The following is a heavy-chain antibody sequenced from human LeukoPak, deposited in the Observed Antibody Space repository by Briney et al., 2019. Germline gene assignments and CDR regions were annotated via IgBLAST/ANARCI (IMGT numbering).Heavy chain of an antibody. CDR3: AKGIAARPDVAFDV. J-gene: IGHJ3*01. CDR2: ISWNSGSI. D-gene: IGHD6-6*01. V-gene: IGHV3-9*03. CDR1: GFTFDDYA. Sequence: SLRLSCAASGFTFDDYAMHWVRQAPGKGLEWVSGISWNSGSIGYADSVKGRFTISRDNAKNSLYLQMNSLRAEDMALYYCAKGIAARPDVAFDVWGQGTMVTVSS.